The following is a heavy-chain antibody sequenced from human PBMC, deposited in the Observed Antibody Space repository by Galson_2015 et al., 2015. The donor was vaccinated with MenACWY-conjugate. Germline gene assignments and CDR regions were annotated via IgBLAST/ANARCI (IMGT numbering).Heavy chain of an antibody. D-gene: IGHD2-2*01. CDR1: GFTFSSYG. J-gene: IGHJ6*03. V-gene: IGHV3-30*18. Sequence: SLRLSCAASGFTFSSYGMHWVRQAPGKGLEWVAVISYDGSNKYYADSVKGRFTISRDNSKNTLYLQMNSLRAEDTAVYYCAKVQYQLLAVYYYYMDVWGKGTTVTVSS. CDR2: ISYDGSNK. CDR3: AKVQYQLLAVYYYYMDV.